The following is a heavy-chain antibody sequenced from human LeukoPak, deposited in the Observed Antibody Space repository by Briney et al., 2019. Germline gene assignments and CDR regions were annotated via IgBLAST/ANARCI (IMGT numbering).Heavy chain of an antibody. CDR2: ISSSSSTI. J-gene: IGHJ4*02. V-gene: IGHV3-48*01. D-gene: IGHD3-10*01. Sequence: PGGSLRLSCAASGFTFSSYSMNWVRQAPGKGLEWVSYISSSSSTIYYADSVKGRFTISRDSAKNSLYLQMNSLRAEDTAVYYCARGGVLLWFGEREYFDYWGQGTLVTVSS. CDR1: GFTFSSYS. CDR3: ARGGVLLWFGEREYFDY.